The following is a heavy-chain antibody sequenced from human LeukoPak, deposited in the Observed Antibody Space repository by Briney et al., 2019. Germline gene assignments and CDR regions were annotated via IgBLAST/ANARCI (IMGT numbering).Heavy chain of an antibody. CDR3: AREEWIGELSKIDY. CDR2: IKSDGSEK. V-gene: IGHV3-7*01. J-gene: IGHJ4*02. Sequence: PGGSLRLSCAASGFSFSSHWMTWVRQAPGKGLEWVANIKSDGSEKYYADSVKGRFTISRDNAKNSLSLQMNSLRVEDTAQYYCAREEWIGELSKIDYWGQGTLVTVSS. CDR1: GFSFSSHW. D-gene: IGHD3-10*01.